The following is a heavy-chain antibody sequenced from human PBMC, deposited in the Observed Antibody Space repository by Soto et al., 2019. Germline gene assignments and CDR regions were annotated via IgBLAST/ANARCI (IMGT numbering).Heavy chain of an antibody. Sequence: QVQLVQSGAEVKKPGASVKVSCKASGYTFTSYGISWVRQAPGQGLEWMGWISAYNGNTNYAQKLQGRVTMTTDTSTSTAYMELRSLRSDDTAVYYCARDPPHYDILTGYQLPDYWGQGTLVTVSS. CDR1: GYTFTSYG. CDR3: ARDPPHYDILTGYQLPDY. CDR2: ISAYNGNT. V-gene: IGHV1-18*01. D-gene: IGHD3-9*01. J-gene: IGHJ4*02.